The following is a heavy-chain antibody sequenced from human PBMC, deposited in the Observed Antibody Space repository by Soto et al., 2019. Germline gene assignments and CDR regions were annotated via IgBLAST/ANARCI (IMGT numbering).Heavy chain of an antibody. CDR2: SYYSGGS. CDR1: GASVSSAEHY. CDR3: ARLSGYDPAGAADK. J-gene: IGHJ4*02. D-gene: IGHD5-12*01. Sequence: QVQLQESGPGLVKASQTLSLTCTLSGASVSSAEHYWSWIRQPPGKGLEWIGYSYYSGGSYYNASLQSRVTISVDTSQNQFSLRLTSVTAADTSVYYCARLSGYDPAGAADKWGPGILVSVSS. V-gene: IGHV4-30-4*01.